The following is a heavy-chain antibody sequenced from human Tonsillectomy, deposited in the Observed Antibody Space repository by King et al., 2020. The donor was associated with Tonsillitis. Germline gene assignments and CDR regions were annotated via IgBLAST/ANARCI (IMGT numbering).Heavy chain of an antibody. CDR3: AKDIEFGTSHCYDY. D-gene: IGHD1-14*01. V-gene: IGHV3-9*01. J-gene: IGHJ4*02. CDR2: ISWNSGSI. CDR1: GFTFDDYA. Sequence: VQLVESGGGLVQPGRSLRLSCAASGFTFDDYAMHWVRQAPGKGLEWVSGISWNSGSIGYADSVKGRFTISRDNAKNSLYLQMNSLRAEDTALYYCAKDIEFGTSHCYDYWGQGTLVTVSS.